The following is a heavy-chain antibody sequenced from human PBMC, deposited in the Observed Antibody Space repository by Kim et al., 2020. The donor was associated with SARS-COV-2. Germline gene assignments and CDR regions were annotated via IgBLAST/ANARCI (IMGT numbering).Heavy chain of an antibody. CDR2: IYYSGST. V-gene: IGHV4-39*01. CDR1: GGSISSSSYY. J-gene: IGHJ5*02. CDR3: ATLWFGELLFLP. D-gene: IGHD3-10*01. Sequence: SETLSLTCTVSGGSISSSSYYWGWIHQPPGKGLEWIGSIYYSGSTYYNPSLKSRVTISVDTSKNQFSLKLSSVTAADTAVYYCATLWFGELLFLPWGQGTLVTVSS.